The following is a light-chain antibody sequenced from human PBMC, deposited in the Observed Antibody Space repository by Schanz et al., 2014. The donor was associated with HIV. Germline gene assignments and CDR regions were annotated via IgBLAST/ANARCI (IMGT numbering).Light chain of an antibody. Sequence: QSVLTQPPSVSAAPGQRVTISCSGSALNIGHNSVSWYQQFPGTAPNLLIYDYHERPSEIPDRISGSKTGTSATLAINGLQAGDEADYYCGAWDSGRRAVVFGGGTKLTVL. CDR2: DYH. CDR3: GAWDSGRRAVV. CDR1: ALNIGHNS. J-gene: IGLJ2*01. V-gene: IGLV1-51*01.